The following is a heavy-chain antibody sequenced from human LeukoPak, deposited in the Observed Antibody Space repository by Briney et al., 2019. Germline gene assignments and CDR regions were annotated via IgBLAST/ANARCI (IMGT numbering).Heavy chain of an antibody. J-gene: IGHJ6*02. CDR2: VDPEDGKT. CDR1: GYSLTDLF. D-gene: IGHD1-26*01. V-gene: IGHV1-24*01. CDR3: SSDRSGSYDGLDV. Sequence: GASVKVSCKVSGYSLTDLFVHWVRQAPGKGLEWMGGVDPEDGKTIYAQMFRGRVTMTEDTSIHTAYMELRSLRSEDTAIYYCSSDRSGSYDGLDVWGQGTTVIVSS.